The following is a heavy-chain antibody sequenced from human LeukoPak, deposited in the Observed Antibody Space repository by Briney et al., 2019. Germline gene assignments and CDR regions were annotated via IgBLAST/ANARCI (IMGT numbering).Heavy chain of an antibody. CDR1: GGSTSSDY. D-gene: IGHD6-19*01. CDR2: IYYSGST. Sequence: SETLSLTCTVSGGSTSSDYWSWIRQPPGKGLEWIGYIYYSGSTKYNPSLKSRVTISLDTFKNQLSLKLNSVTAADTAVYYCARGAGWYGIWGQGTLVTVSS. CDR3: ARGAGWYGI. J-gene: IGHJ4*02. V-gene: IGHV4-59*01.